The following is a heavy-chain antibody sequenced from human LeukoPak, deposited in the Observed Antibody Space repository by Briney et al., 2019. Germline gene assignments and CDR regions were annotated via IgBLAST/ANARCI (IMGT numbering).Heavy chain of an antibody. Sequence: GGSLRLSCAASGFTFSSYAMHWVRQAPGKGLEYVSAISSNGGSTYYANSVKGRFTISRDNSKNTLYLQMGSLRAEDMAVYYCARAVTGWPQLLTLDYWGQGTLVTVSS. CDR3: ARAVTGWPQLLTLDY. V-gene: IGHV3-64*01. CDR2: ISSNGGST. CDR1: GFTFSSYA. D-gene: IGHD5-24*01. J-gene: IGHJ4*02.